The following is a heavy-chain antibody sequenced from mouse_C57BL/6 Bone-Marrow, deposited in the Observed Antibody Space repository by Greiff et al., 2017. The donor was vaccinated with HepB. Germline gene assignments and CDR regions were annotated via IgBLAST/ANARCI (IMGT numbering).Heavy chain of an antibody. D-gene: IGHD2-4*01. CDR2: ISNLAYSI. Sequence: EVQLVESGGGLVQPGGSLKLSCAASGFTFSDYGMAWVRQAPRKGPEWVAFISNLAYSIYYADTVTGRFTISRENAKNTLYLEMSSLRSEDTAMYYCARRRPYDYDGGWYFDVWGTGTTVTVSS. J-gene: IGHJ1*03. V-gene: IGHV5-15*01. CDR3: ARRRPYDYDGGWYFDV. CDR1: GFTFSDYG.